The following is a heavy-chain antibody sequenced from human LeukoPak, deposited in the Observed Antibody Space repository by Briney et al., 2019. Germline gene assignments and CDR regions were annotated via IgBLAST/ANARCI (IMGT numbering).Heavy chain of an antibody. CDR3: ARDRNPYYDGSGYGYC. Sequence: ASVKVSCKASRYTFSNYDINWVRQAPGQGLEWMAWISAYNGKTNYAQKLRGRVTMTTDTSTSTAYMELRSLRSDDTAIYYCARDRNPYYDGSGYGYCWGQGTLVTVSS. CDR2: ISAYNGKT. V-gene: IGHV1-18*01. J-gene: IGHJ4*02. CDR1: RYTFSNYD. D-gene: IGHD3-22*01.